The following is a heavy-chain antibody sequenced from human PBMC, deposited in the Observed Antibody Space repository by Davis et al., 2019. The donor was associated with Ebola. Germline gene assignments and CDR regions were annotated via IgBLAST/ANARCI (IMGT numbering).Heavy chain of an antibody. V-gene: IGHV5-10-1*01. CDR3: ASRYCPNGVCYGGDY. CDR1: GYSFTSYW. Sequence: PGGSLRLSCKGSGYSFTSYWISWVRQMPGKGLEWMGRIDPSDSYTNYSPSFQGHVTISADKSISTAYLQWSSLKASDTAMYYCASRYCPNGVCYGGDYWGQGTLVTVSS. D-gene: IGHD2-8*01. J-gene: IGHJ4*02. CDR2: IDPSDSYT.